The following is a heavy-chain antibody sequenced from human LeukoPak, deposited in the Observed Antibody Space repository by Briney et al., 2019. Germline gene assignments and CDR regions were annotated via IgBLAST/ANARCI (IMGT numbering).Heavy chain of an antibody. J-gene: IGHJ4*02. V-gene: IGHV4-39*07. CDR3: ARDFLRDYGDPFDS. D-gene: IGHD4-17*01. CDR2: IYYTGSPT. CDR1: GGSITSSTHY. Sequence: SETLSLTCTVSGGSITSSTHYWGWIRQPPGKGLEWIGTIYYTGSPTFYNPSLKSRLTISVDTSKSHFSLKLTSVTAADTAVYYCARDFLRDYGDPFDSWGQGTLVTVSS.